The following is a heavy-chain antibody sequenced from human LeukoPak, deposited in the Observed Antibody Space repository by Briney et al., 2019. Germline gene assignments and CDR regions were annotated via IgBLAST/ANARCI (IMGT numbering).Heavy chain of an antibody. D-gene: IGHD3-3*01. V-gene: IGHV1-2*02. CDR1: GYTFTGYY. CDR3: ARGIDLYLPAFDI. Sequence: ASVKVSCKASGYTFTGYYMHWVRQAPGQGLEWMGWINPNSGGTNYAQKFRGRVTMTRDTSISTAYMELSSLRSDDTAVYYCARGIDLYLPAFDIWGQGTMATVSS. CDR2: INPNSGGT. J-gene: IGHJ3*02.